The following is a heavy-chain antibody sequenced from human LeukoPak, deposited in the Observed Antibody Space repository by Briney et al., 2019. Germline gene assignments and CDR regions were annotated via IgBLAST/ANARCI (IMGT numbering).Heavy chain of an antibody. CDR1: GFTFSHYY. CDR2: ISSSGSTI. V-gene: IGHV3-11*04. CDR3: ARGLSSGSTSCLPFDY. Sequence: PGGSLRLSCAASGFTFSHYYMSWIRQAPGKGLEWVSYISSSGSTIYYADSVKGRFTISMDNAKNSLYLQMNSLRAEDTAVYYCARGLSSGSTSCLPFDYWGQGTLVTVSS. J-gene: IGHJ4*02. D-gene: IGHD2-2*01.